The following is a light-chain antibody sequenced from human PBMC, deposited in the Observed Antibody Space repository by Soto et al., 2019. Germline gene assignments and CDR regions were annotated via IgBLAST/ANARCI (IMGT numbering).Light chain of an antibody. CDR3: QQYYSTPWT. V-gene: IGKV4-1*01. CDR2: WAS. CDR1: QSVLYSSNNKNY. J-gene: IGKJ1*01. Sequence: DIVMTQSPDSLAVSLGERATINCKSSQSVLYSSNNKNYLAWYQQKLGQPPKLLIYWASTRESGVPDRFSGSGSGIDFTLTISSLQAEDVAVYSCQQYYSTPWTFGQGTKVEIK.